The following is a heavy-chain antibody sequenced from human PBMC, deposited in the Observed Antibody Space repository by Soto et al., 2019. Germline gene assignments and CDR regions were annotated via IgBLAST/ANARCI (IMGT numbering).Heavy chain of an antibody. J-gene: IGHJ4*02. Sequence: ASVKVSCKASGYTFTSYGISWVRQAPGQRLEWMGWINAGNGNTKYSQKFQGRVTITRDTSASTAYMELSSLRSEDTAVYYCARGSHPTYYYDSSVYYYNDYWGQGTLVTVSS. CDR2: INAGNGNT. CDR3: ARGSHPTYYYDSSVYYYNDY. D-gene: IGHD3-22*01. V-gene: IGHV1-3*01. CDR1: GYTFTSYG.